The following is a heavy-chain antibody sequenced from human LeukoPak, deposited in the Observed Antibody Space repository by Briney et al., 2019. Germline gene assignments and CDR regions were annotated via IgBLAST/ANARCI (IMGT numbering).Heavy chain of an antibody. D-gene: IGHD6-13*01. J-gene: IGHJ4*02. CDR3: ARHIGYGVDY. V-gene: IGHV4-59*08. CDR1: GGSISSYY. Sequence: SETPSLTCTVSGGSISSYYWSWIRQPPGKGLEWIGYIYYSGSTNYNPSLKSRVTISVDTSKNQFSLKLNSVTAADTAVYYCARHIGYGVDYWGQGTLVTVSS. CDR2: IYYSGST.